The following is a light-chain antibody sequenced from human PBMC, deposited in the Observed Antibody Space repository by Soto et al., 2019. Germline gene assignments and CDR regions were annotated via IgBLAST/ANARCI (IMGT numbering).Light chain of an antibody. CDR1: QDISKW. CDR2: DAS. V-gene: IGKV1-5*01. J-gene: IGKJ2*01. Sequence: DIQMTQSPSTLSASVGDRVAITCRASQDISKWLAWYQQKPGKPPKLLIYDASGLDSGVPSRFSGSGYGTEFTLTISSLQSEDFAVYYCQQYNNWPMYTFGQGTKLEIK. CDR3: QQYNNWPMYT.